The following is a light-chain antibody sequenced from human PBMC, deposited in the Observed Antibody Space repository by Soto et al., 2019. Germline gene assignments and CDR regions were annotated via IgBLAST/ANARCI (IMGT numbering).Light chain of an antibody. Sequence: QSALTQPASVSGSPGQSITISCTGTSNDVGGYNFVSWYQQHPGKAPKVMISEVSNRPSGVSIRFSGSKSGNTASLTISGLKAEDEADYSCTSHRKNSPLPYVFGTGTKLTVL. V-gene: IGLV2-14*01. CDR1: SNDVGGYNF. CDR3: TSHRKNSPLPYV. CDR2: EVS. J-gene: IGLJ1*01.